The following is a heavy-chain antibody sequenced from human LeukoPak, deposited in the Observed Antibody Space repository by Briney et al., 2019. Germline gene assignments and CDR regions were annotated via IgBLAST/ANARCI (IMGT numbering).Heavy chain of an antibody. V-gene: IGHV5-51*01. CDR2: IYPGDSDT. Sequence: GESLKISCRISGSRFTSHWIAWVRQTPAQGLEWMGMIYPGDSDTRYSPSFQGQVTISADKSINTAYVQRSSLKASDTAMYFCARFTTSFGLDIWGPGTMVTVSS. CDR3: ARFTTSFGLDI. CDR1: GSRFTSHW. J-gene: IGHJ3*02. D-gene: IGHD4-11*01.